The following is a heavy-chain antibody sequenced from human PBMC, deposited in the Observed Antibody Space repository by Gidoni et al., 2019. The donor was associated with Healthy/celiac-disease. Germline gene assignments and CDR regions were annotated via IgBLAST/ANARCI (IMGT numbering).Heavy chain of an antibody. V-gene: IGHV3-21*01. CDR3: ARVDCGGDCYSIRYFDY. CDR1: GFTFSSYS. J-gene: IGHJ4*02. Sequence: EVQLVESGGGLVKPGGSLRLSCAASGFTFSSYSMNWVRQAPGKGLEGVSSISSSSSYIYYADSVKGRFTISRDNAKNSLYLQMNSLRAEDTAVYYCARVDCGGDCYSIRYFDYWGQGTLVTVSS. CDR2: ISSSSSYI. D-gene: IGHD2-21*02.